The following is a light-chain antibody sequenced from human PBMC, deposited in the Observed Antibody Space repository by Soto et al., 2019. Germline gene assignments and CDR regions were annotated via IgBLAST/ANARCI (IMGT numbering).Light chain of an antibody. CDR3: QQYNTSPWT. J-gene: IGKJ1*01. CDR1: QSINTW. V-gene: IGKV1-5*03. Sequence: DIQMTQSPSTLSASVGDRVTITCLASQSINTWLAWYRQKPGKAPNLLIYKASSLESGVPSRFSGSGSGTEFTLTISSLQPDDFATYYCQQYNTSPWTFGQGTKVEIK. CDR2: KAS.